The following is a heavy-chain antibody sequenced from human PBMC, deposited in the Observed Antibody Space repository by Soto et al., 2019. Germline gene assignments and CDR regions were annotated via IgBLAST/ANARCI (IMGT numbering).Heavy chain of an antibody. J-gene: IGHJ4*02. Sequence: ASVKVSCKASGYTFTSYAMHWVRQAPGQRLEWMGWINAGNGNTKYSQKFQGRVTITRDTSANTAYMELSSLRSEDTAVYYCARSFVVVTDFDYWGQGTPVTVSS. CDR2: INAGNGNT. D-gene: IGHD2-21*02. V-gene: IGHV1-3*01. CDR3: ARSFVVVTDFDY. CDR1: GYTFTSYA.